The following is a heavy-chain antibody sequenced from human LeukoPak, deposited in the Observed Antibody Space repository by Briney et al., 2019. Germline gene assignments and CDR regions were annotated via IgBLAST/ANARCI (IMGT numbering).Heavy chain of an antibody. CDR1: GESFNGYY. CDR3: ARDNVVVVAATTHYYYYGMDV. V-gene: IGHV4-34*01. Sequence: PSETLSLTCAVYGESFNGYYWSWIRQPPGKGLEWIGEINHSGSTYYNPSLKSRVTISVDTSKNQFSLKLSSVTAADTAVYYCARDNVVVVAATTHYYYYGMDVWGQGTTVTVSS. CDR2: INHSGST. D-gene: IGHD2-15*01. J-gene: IGHJ6*02.